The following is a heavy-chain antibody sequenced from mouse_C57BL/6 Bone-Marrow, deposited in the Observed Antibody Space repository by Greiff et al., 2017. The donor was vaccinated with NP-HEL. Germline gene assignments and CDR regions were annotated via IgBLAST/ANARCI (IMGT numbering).Heavy chain of an antibody. CDR1: GYTFTSYG. D-gene: IGHD1-1*01. CDR3: ANPYYYGSSYRSWFAY. V-gene: IGHV1-81*01. CDR2: IYPRSGNT. Sequence: QVQLQQSGAELARPGASVKLSCKASGYTFTSYGISWVKQRTGQGLEWIGEIYPRSGNTYYNEKFKGKSTLTADKSSSTAYMELRSLTSEDSAVYFCANPYYYGSSYRSWFAYWGQGTLVTVSA. J-gene: IGHJ3*01.